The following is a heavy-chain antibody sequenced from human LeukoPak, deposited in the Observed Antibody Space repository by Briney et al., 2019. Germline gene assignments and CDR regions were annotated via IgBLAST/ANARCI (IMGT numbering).Heavy chain of an antibody. D-gene: IGHD2-2*01. Sequence: PSETLSLTCTVSGGSISSGGYYWSWIRQHPGKGLEWIGYIYYSGSTYYNPSLKSRVTISVDTSKNQFSLKLSSVTAADTAVYYCASGVLGYCSSTSCPPNYYYMDVWGKGTTVTVSS. J-gene: IGHJ6*03. CDR1: GGSISSGGYY. CDR2: IYYSGST. CDR3: ASGVLGYCSSTSCPPNYYYMDV. V-gene: IGHV4-31*03.